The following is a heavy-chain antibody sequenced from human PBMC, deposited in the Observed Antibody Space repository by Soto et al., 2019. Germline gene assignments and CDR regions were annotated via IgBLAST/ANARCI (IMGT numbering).Heavy chain of an antibody. CDR3: AKYYYDRSGSPLAFDY. V-gene: IGHV3-23*01. CDR2: ISGSGGTT. J-gene: IGHJ4*02. Sequence: RLSCAASGFTFSKYALSWVRQAPGKGLEWVSAISGSGGTTHYADSVKGRVTTSRDNSKDTVFLQMNSLRAEDTAVYSCAKYYYDRSGSPLAFDYRAQGTPVTGSS. CDR1: GFTFSKYA. D-gene: IGHD3-22*01.